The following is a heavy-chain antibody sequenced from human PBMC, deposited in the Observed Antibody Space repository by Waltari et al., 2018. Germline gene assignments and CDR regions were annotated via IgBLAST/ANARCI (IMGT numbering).Heavy chain of an antibody. CDR1: VTGRYNQ. V-gene: IGHV3-53*01. CDR2: IYSGGNT. D-gene: IGHD3-22*01. CDR3: ARVIRDGPSGFYGIAAFDL. J-gene: IGHJ3*01. Sequence: DVQLVGAGGSLVPAGGVLGPSRFGFWVTGRYNQMTLVRQGPAKGVGWVSVIYSGGNTYYAASWTGRFSISRDNFNNTLFLQMNNLRAEDTAIYYCARVIRDGPSGFYGIAAFDLWGQGTMVTVSS.